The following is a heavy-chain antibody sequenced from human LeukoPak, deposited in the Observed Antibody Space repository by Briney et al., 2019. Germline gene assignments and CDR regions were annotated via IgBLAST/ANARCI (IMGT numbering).Heavy chain of an antibody. V-gene: IGHV4-59*01. Sequence: SETLSLNCTVSGGSISSYYWSWIRQPPGKGLEWIGYIYYSGSTNYNPSLKSRVTISVDTSKNQFSLKLSSVTAADTAVYYCARESDSSGWETEYYYYYMDVWGKGTTVTVSS. CDR3: ARESDSSGWETEYYYYYMDV. D-gene: IGHD6-19*01. CDR2: IYYSGST. CDR1: GGSISSYY. J-gene: IGHJ6*03.